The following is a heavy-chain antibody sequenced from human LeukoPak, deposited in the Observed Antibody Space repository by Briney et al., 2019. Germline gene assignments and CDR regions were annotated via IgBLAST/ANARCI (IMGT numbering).Heavy chain of an antibody. CDR2: INHSGST. D-gene: IGHD6-19*01. Sequence: SETLSLTCAVYGGSFSGYYWSWIRQPPGKGLEWIGEINHSGSTNYNPSLKSRVTISVDTSKNQFSLKLSSVTAADTAVYYCARGVAGRFYYYYYMDVWGKGTTVTISS. J-gene: IGHJ6*03. V-gene: IGHV4-34*01. CDR3: ARGVAGRFYYYYYMDV. CDR1: GGSFSGYY.